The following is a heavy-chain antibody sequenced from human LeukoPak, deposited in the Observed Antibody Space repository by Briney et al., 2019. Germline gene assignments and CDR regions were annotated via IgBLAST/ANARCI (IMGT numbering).Heavy chain of an antibody. CDR3: ARGRGSRDYWGSYYMDV. CDR2: INHSGST. V-gene: IGHV4-34*01. Sequence: SETLSLTCAVYGGSFSGYFLNWIRQPPGKGLEWIGEINHSGSTNYNPSLKSRVTISVDTSKNQFSLKLSSVTAADTAVYYCARGRGSRDYWGSYYMDVWGKGTTVTVSS. CDR1: GGSFSGYF. J-gene: IGHJ6*03. D-gene: IGHD5-12*01.